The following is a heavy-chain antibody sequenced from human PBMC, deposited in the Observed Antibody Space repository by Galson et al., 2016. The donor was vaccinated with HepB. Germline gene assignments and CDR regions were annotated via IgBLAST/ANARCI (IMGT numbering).Heavy chain of an antibody. CDR1: GFNFSLYD. V-gene: IGHV3-13*04. CDR2: IATTGDT. J-gene: IGHJ6*04. Sequence: SLRLSCAASGFNFSLYDMHWVRQVTGEGLEWVSAIATTGDTYYPGSVKGRFTISRENAKNSMFLQMNSLRVGDTAVYYCARAPKGGGYGLDVWGKGTTVTVSS. CDR3: ARAPKGGGYGLDV. D-gene: IGHD3-16*01.